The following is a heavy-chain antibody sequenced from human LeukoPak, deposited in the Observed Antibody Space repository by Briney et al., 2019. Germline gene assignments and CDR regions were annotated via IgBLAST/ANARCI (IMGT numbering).Heavy chain of an antibody. CDR1: RFTFRNYA. D-gene: IGHD3-16*01. CDR3: AKADATIGGAFDT. J-gene: IGHJ3*02. Sequence: PGGSLRLSCAASRFTFRNYAMSWVRQAPGRGLEWLSIISGTADSKYYADSVKGRFTISRDNPRSTLYLEMKSLRAEDTAVYYCAKADATIGGAFDTWGQGTMVILSS. V-gene: IGHV3-23*01. CDR2: ISGTADSK.